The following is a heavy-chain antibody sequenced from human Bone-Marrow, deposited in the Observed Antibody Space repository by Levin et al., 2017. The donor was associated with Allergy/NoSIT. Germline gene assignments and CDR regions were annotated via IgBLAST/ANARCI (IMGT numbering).Heavy chain of an antibody. J-gene: IGHJ5*02. CDR2: INHSGST. CDR1: GGSFSGYY. V-gene: IGHV4-34*01. Sequence: SETLSLTCAVYGGSFSGYYWSWIRQPPGKGLEWIGEINHSGSTNYNPSLKSRVTISVDTSKNQFSLKLSSVTAADTAVYYCARGLRGSYISSGFDPWGQGTLVTVSS. D-gene: IGHD2-15*01. CDR3: ARGLRGSYISSGFDP.